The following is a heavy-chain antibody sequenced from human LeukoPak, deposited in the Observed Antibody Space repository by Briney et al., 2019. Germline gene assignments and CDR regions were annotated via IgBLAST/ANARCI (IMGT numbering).Heavy chain of an antibody. CDR1: GFTFSSYW. CDR3: ARVGTTSNFYYYYGMDV. Sequence: PGGSLRLSCAASGFTFSSYWMYWVRHAPGKRLVWVSRINSDGSTTSYADSVKGRFTISRDNAKNTLYLQMNSLRAEDTAVYYCARVGTTSNFYYYYGMDVWGQGTTVTVSS. J-gene: IGHJ6*02. V-gene: IGHV3-74*01. D-gene: IGHD2/OR15-2a*01. CDR2: INSDGSTT.